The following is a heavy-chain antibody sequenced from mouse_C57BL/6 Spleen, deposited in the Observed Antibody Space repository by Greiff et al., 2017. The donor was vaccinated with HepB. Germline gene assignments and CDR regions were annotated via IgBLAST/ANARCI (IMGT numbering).Heavy chain of an antibody. CDR2: ISSGSSTI. V-gene: IGHV5-17*01. J-gene: IGHJ4*01. CDR1: GFTFSDYG. Sequence: EVKLVESGGGLVKPGGSLKLSCAASGFTFSDYGMHWVRQAPEKGLEWVAYISSGSSTIYYADTVKGRFTISRDNAKNTLFLQMTSLRSEDTAMYYCARPKYSLYYAMDYWGQGTSVTVSS. CDR3: ARPKYSLYYAMDY. D-gene: IGHD6-1*01.